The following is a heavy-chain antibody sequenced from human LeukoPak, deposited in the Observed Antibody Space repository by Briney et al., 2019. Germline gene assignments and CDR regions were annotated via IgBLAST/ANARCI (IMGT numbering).Heavy chain of an antibody. V-gene: IGHV3-30*02. CDR2: IRYDGSNK. CDR1: GFTFSSYG. J-gene: IGHJ4*02. D-gene: IGHD6-19*01. Sequence: GGSLRLSCAASGFTFSSYGMHWVRQAPGKGLEWVAFIRYDGSNKYYADSVKGRFTISRDNSKNTLYLKMNSLRAEDTAVYYCAKRFQGSYSSGWSEPFDYWGQGTLVTVSS. CDR3: AKRFQGSYSSGWSEPFDY.